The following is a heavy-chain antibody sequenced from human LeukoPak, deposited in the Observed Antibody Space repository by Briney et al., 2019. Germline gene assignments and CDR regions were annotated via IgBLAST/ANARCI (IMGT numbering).Heavy chain of an antibody. V-gene: IGHV1-46*01. CDR2: INPSGGST. Sequence: GASVKVSCKASGYTFTSYGISWVRQAPGQGLEWMGIINPSGGSTSYAQKFQGRVTMTRDTSTSTVYMELSSLRSEDTAVYYCAREGYYDSSGYYNWFDPWGQGTLVTVSS. D-gene: IGHD3-22*01. J-gene: IGHJ5*02. CDR1: GYTFTSYG. CDR3: AREGYYDSSGYYNWFDP.